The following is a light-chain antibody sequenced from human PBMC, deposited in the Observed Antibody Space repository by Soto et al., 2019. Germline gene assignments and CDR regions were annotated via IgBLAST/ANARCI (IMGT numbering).Light chain of an antibody. Sequence: QFVLTQSPSGSGAPGQRVTISCTGSSSNIGAGYDVHWYQQLPGTAPKLLIYGNSNRPSGVPDRFSGSKSGTSASLAITGLQAEDEADYYCQSYDSSLSGFHVVFGGGTKLTVL. V-gene: IGLV1-40*01. CDR1: SSNIGAGYD. CDR2: GNS. CDR3: QSYDSSLSGFHVV. J-gene: IGLJ2*01.